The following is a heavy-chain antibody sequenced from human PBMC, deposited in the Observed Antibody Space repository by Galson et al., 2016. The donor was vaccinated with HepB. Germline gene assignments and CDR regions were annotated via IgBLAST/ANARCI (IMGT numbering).Heavy chain of an antibody. J-gene: IGHJ5*02. CDR2: IIPISGTA. CDR3: ARVSRGEPVAGALWFDP. D-gene: IGHD6-19*01. V-gene: IGHV1-69*06. CDR1: GGTFSNYS. Sequence: SVKVSCKASGGTFSNYSISWVRQAPGQGLEWMGGIIPISGTADYAQKFQGRVTITADRSKGTSYVELSSLETEDTAVYYCARVSRGEPVAGALWFDPWGQGSLVTVSS.